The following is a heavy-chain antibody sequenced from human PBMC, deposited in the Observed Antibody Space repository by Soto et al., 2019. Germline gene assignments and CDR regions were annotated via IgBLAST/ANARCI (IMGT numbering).Heavy chain of an antibody. CDR1: GYTFTKYG. CDR2: ISVYNGNT. CDR3: ARWGAGLYYYYYGMDV. V-gene: IGHV1-18*01. D-gene: IGHD6-19*01. Sequence: QVQLVQSGAEVKKPGASVKVSCKASGYTFTKYGINWVRQAPGQGLEWMGWISVYNGNTKYAKKVQGRVTVTTDTSTTTEDMELRSLRSDDTAVYYCARWGAGLYYYYYGMDVWGQGTTVTVPS. J-gene: IGHJ6*02.